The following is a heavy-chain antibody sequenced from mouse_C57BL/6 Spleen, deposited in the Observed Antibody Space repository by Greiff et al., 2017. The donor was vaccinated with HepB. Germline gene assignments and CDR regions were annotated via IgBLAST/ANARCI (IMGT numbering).Heavy chain of an antibody. V-gene: IGHV5-17*01. CDR3: ATGTFRYFDV. J-gene: IGHJ1*03. D-gene: IGHD4-1*01. CDR2: ISSGSRTI. Sequence: EVKLVESGGGLVKPGGSLKLSCAASGFTFSDYGMHWVRQAPEKGLEWVAYISSGSRTIYYADTVKGRFTISRDNAKNTLFLQMTSLRSEDTAMYYCATGTFRYFDVWGTGTTVTVSS. CDR1: GFTFSDYG.